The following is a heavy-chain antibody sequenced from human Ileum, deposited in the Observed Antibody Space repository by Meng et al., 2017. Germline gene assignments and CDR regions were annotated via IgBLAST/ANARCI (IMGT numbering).Heavy chain of an antibody. D-gene: IGHD2-2*01. V-gene: IGHV3-23*01. CDR2: IPSGGAT. CDR3: AKRAEGSTWSHPAFDT. Sequence: GGSLRLSCAPSGFTFSNYAMTWVRQAPGKGLEWVSFIPSGGATYYADSVKGRFTISRDNSKNTLSLQMNSLRAEDTAVYYCAKRAEGSTWSHPAFDTWGQGTLVTVSS. J-gene: IGHJ5*02. CDR1: GFTFSNYA.